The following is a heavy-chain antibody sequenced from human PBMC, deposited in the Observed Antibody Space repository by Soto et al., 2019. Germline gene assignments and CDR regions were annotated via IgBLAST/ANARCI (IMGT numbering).Heavy chain of an antibody. CDR2: INAGNGNT. CDR3: ARDGFFGYGVVCYYGMDV. D-gene: IGHD3-3*01. CDR1: GYTFTSYA. Sequence: QVQLVQSGAEVKKPGASVKVSCKASGYTFTSYAMHWVRQAPGQRLEWMGWINAGNGNTKYSQKLQGRVTITRDTSASTAYRELSSLRSEDTAVYYCARDGFFGYGVVCYYGMDVWGQGTTVTVSS. V-gene: IGHV1-3*01. J-gene: IGHJ6*02.